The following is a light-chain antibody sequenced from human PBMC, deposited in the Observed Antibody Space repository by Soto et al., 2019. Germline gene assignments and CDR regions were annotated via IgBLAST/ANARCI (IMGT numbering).Light chain of an antibody. CDR3: QQYTVWPLT. CDR1: QSVSSN. J-gene: IGKJ4*01. Sequence: EIVMTQSPATLSVSPGERATLSCRASQSVSSNLAWYQQKPGQTPKLIIYVASTRAPSIPARFSGSGSGKEFTLTISSLQSEDLTVYYCQQYTVWPLTFGGGTKVEFK. CDR2: VAS. V-gene: IGKV3-15*01.